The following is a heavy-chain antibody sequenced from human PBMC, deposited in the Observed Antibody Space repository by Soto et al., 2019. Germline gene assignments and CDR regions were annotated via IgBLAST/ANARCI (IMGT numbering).Heavy chain of an antibody. CDR3: ATDGAAGAAMGV. Sequence: EMKLVESGGGLVKPGGSLRLSCAASGFTFSNYGMNWARQSPGKGLEWVSSISGGGEYVGYADSLKGRLTISRDNAKKSLYLQLNSLPADDTAVYYCATDGAAGAAMGVW. J-gene: IGHJ6*03. CDR1: GFTFSNYG. CDR2: ISGGGEYV. V-gene: IGHV3-21*02. D-gene: IGHD6-13*01.